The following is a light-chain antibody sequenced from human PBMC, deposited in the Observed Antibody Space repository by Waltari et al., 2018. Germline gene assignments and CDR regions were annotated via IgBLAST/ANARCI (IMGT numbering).Light chain of an antibody. V-gene: IGKV3-11*01. J-gene: IGKJ1*01. CDR2: DAS. CDR1: QSVDDY. CDR3: QQRRNWPPT. Sequence: VLTQSPATLSLSPGERVTLSCRASQSVDDYMAWYQQKPGQSPRLPIYDASNRATGIPIRFSGSGFGTDFTLTISSLEPDDFAHYYCQQRRNWPPTFGQGTKVEIK.